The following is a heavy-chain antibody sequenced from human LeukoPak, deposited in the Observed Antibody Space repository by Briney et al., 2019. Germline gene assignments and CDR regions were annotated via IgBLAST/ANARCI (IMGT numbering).Heavy chain of an antibody. D-gene: IGHD6-13*01. CDR1: GGSFSGYY. J-gene: IGHJ3*02. CDR3: ARGSPAADDAFDI. CDR2: ITHTGST. Sequence: SETLSLTCAVNGGSFSGYYWNWIRQPPGKGLGWIGDITHTGSTNDNPSLAGRVTVSVDTSKNQFSLSLASVTAADTALYYCARGSPAADDAFDIWGQGTLVTVSS. V-gene: IGHV4-34*01.